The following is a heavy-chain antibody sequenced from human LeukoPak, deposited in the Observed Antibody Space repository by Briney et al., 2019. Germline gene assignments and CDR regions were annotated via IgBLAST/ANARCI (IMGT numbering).Heavy chain of an antibody. D-gene: IGHD3-9*01. V-gene: IGHV3-11*04. CDR2: ISSSGSTI. CDR1: GFTFSDYY. CDR3: ARDTYYDILTGPSRLDV. J-gene: IGHJ6*04. Sequence: GSLRLSCAASGFTFSDYYMSWVRQAPGKGLEWVSYISSSGSTIYYADSVKGRFTISRDNAKNSLYLQMNSLRAEDTAVYYCARDTYYDILTGPSRLDVWGKGTTVTVSS.